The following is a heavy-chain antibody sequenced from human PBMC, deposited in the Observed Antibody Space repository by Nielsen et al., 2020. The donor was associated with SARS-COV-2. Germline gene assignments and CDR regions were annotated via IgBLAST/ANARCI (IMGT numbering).Heavy chain of an antibody. J-gene: IGHJ4*02. V-gene: IGHV3-43*01. D-gene: IGHD6-19*01. CDR2: ISWDGGST. CDR1: GFTFDDYT. CDR3: AKDRGGQWLALDY. Sequence: GESLKISCAASGFTFDDYTMHWVRQAPGKGLEWVSLISWDGGSTYYADSVKGRFTISRDNSKNSLYLQMNSLRTEDTAVYYCAKDRGGQWLALDYWGQGTLVTVSS.